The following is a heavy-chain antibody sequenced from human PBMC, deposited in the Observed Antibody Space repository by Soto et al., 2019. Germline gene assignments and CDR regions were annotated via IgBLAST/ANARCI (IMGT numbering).Heavy chain of an antibody. D-gene: IGHD5-18*01. Sequence: SETLSLTCTVSGGCISSGEDYGSWIRQPPGKGLEWIGYIYYSGSTYYNPSLKSRVTISVDTSKNQFSLKLSSVTAADTAVYYCARAPPLKYTYGLRGAFDIWGQGTMVTVSS. V-gene: IGHV4-30-4*01. CDR3: ARAPPLKYTYGLRGAFDI. CDR1: GGCISSGEDY. CDR2: IYYSGST. J-gene: IGHJ3*02.